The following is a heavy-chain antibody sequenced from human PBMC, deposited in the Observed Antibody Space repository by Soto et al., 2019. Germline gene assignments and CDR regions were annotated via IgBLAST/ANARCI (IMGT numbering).Heavy chain of an antibody. CDR3: VGYTASHNWFDP. J-gene: IGHJ5*02. D-gene: IGHD5-12*01. Sequence: SETLSLTCTVSGASISGFYWSWIRKSAGKGLEWIGRIYATGTTDYNPSLKSRVMMSVDTSKKQFSLKLTSVTAADTARYFCVGYTASHNWFDPWGQGTLVTVSS. CDR1: GASISGFY. V-gene: IGHV4-4*07. CDR2: IYATGTT.